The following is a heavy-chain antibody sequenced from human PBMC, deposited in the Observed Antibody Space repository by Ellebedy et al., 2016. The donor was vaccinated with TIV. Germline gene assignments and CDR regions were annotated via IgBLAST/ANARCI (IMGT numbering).Heavy chain of an antibody. Sequence: GESLKIPCAASGFTVSNHYMSWVRQAPGKGLAWVSVIYSGGNTFYAESVKGRFTISRDSSQNTLYLQMDSLTAEDTAVYYCASSPSQGYWGQGTLVTVSS. V-gene: IGHV3-53*01. CDR2: IYSGGNT. CDR1: GFTVSNHY. CDR3: ASSPSQGY. J-gene: IGHJ4*02.